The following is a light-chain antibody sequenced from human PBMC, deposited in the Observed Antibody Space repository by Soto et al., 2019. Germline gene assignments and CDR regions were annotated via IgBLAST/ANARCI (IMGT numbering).Light chain of an antibody. CDR1: QSISNW. CDR2: KAS. J-gene: IGKJ1*01. Sequence: DIQMTQSPSTLSASVGDRVTITCRASQSISNWLAWYQQKPGKAPKLLIYKASSLESGVPSRFSGSGSGTEFTLTISSLQPDDFATYYCQQKGTFGQGTKVEIK. V-gene: IGKV1-5*03. CDR3: QQKGT.